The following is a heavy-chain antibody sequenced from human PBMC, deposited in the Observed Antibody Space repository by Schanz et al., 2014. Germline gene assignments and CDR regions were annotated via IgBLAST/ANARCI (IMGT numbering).Heavy chain of an antibody. V-gene: IGHV3-11*01. Sequence: QVLLVESGGGLVKPGGSLRLSCSASGFTFSDSFMSWIRQTPGKGLEWLSYISSSCNIIHYADSVKGRLTISRDNAKKSLYLQPSGVRAEDTSVYYCAKGRDSLMTIDAFDMWGQGTMVTVSS. CDR1: GFTFSDSF. CDR3: AKGRDSLMTIDAFDM. J-gene: IGHJ3*02. CDR2: ISSSCNII. D-gene: IGHD3-22*01.